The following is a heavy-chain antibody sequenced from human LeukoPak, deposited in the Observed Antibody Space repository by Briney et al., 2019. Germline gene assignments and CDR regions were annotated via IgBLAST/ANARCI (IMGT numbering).Heavy chain of an antibody. V-gene: IGHV4-59*06. J-gene: IGHJ4*02. CDR1: GGSISSYY. Sequence: SETLSLTCTVSGGSISSYYWSWIRQPPGKGLEWIGYIYYSGSTYYNPSLKGRVTISVDTSKNQFSLKLSSVTAADTAVYYCARDTLELHFDYWGQGTLVTVSS. D-gene: IGHD1-26*01. CDR2: IYYSGST. CDR3: ARDTLELHFDY.